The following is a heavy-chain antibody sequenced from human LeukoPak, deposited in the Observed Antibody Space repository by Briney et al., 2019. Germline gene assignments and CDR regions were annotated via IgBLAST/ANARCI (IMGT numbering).Heavy chain of an antibody. CDR2: IDMSWST. Sequence: PSETLSLTCSVSSGSISSYYWSWIRRPAGKGLEWIGHIDMSWSTNYNPSLKSRVTMSVDTSKNQFSLNLSSVTAADTAIYYCARELMARVSTSPHRRRSYSYMDVWGKGTTVTVSS. J-gene: IGHJ6*03. CDR1: SGSISSYY. CDR3: ARELMARVSTSPHRRRSYSYMDV. V-gene: IGHV4-4*07. D-gene: IGHD5-24*01.